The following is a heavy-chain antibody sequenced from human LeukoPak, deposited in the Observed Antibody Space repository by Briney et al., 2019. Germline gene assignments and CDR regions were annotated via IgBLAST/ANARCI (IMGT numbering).Heavy chain of an antibody. CDR2: INPNSGGT. CDR3: ARFGAYSSSWYSLDF. V-gene: IGHV1-2*02. Sequence: ASVKVSCKASGFTFTDYYMHWVRQAPGQGLEWMGWINPNSGGTNYAQKFQGRVTMTRDTSISTAYMEVSSLRSDDTAMYYCARFGAYSSSWYSLDFWGQGTLVTVSS. D-gene: IGHD6-13*01. J-gene: IGHJ4*02. CDR1: GFTFTDYY.